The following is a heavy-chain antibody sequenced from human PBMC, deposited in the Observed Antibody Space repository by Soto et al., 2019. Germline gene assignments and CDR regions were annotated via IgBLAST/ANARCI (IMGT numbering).Heavy chain of an antibody. J-gene: IGHJ5*02. CDR1: GYTFTSYG. D-gene: IGHD5-18*01. CDR2: ISAYNGNT. CDR3: ARGVGETALVTWNWFDP. V-gene: IGHV1-18*01. Sequence: QVQLVQSGGEVKKPGASVKVSCKASGYTFTSYGISWVRQAPGQGLEWMGWISAYNGNTNYAQKRQGGVTMTTDTSTSTAYMELRSLRSDDTAVYYCARGVGETALVTWNWFDPWGQGTLVTVSS.